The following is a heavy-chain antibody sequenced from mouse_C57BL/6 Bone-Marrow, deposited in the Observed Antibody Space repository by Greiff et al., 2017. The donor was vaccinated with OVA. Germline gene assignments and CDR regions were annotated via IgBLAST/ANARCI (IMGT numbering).Heavy chain of an antibody. J-gene: IGHJ4*01. Sequence: VMLVESGPGLVAPSQSLSITCTVSGFSLTSYAISWVRQPPGKGLEWLGVIWTGGGTNYNSALKSRLSISKDNSKSQVFLKMNSLQTDDTARYYCARRSNYDPFYAMDYWGQGTSVTVSS. V-gene: IGHV2-9-1*01. CDR3: ARRSNYDPFYAMDY. CDR2: IWTGGGT. CDR1: GFSLTSYA. D-gene: IGHD2-5*01.